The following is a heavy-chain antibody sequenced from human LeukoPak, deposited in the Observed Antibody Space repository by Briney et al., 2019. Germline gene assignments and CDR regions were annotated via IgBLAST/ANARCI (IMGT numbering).Heavy chain of an antibody. V-gene: IGHV3-7*04. CDR2: IKQDGSAR. J-gene: IGHJ3*02. Sequence: GGSLRLSCIVSGFTFNNYWMNWVRQAPGKGLEWVANIKQDGSARYYVDSVKGRFTISRDNAENSLYLQMNSRRVEDTAVYYCARDVRATGALDMWGQGTLLTVSS. CDR1: GFTFNNYW. CDR3: ARDVRATGALDM.